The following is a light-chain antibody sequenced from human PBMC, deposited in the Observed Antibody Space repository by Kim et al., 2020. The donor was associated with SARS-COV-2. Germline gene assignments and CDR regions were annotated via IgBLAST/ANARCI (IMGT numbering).Light chain of an antibody. CDR2: KAS. CDR1: QSINSW. J-gene: IGKJ1*01. Sequence: DIQMTQSPPTVSASVGDRVTITCRASQSINSWLAWFQQKPGKAPKLLMNKASNLESGVPSRFSGSGSGTEFTLTISSLQPDDFGTYYCQQYDSYPWTFGQGTKV. CDR3: QQYDSYPWT. V-gene: IGKV1-5*03.